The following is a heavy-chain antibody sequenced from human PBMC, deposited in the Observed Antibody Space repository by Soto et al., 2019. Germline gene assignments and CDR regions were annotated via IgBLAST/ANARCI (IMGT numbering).Heavy chain of an antibody. CDR2: IIPIFGTA. D-gene: IGHD6-6*01. V-gene: IGHV1-69*01. Sequence: QVPLVQSGAEVKKPGSSVKVSCKASGGTFSSYAISWVRQAPGQGLEWMGGIIPIFGTANYAQKFQGRVTITADESTSTAYMELSSLRSEDTAVYYCARVPSIAARNYYYYGMDVWGQGTTVTVSS. CDR1: GGTFSSYA. CDR3: ARVPSIAARNYYYYGMDV. J-gene: IGHJ6*02.